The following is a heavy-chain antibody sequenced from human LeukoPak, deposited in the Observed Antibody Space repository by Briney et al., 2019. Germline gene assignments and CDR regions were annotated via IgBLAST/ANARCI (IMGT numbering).Heavy chain of an antibody. CDR1: DGSFSGFY. CDR2: IDHSGST. J-gene: IGHJ6*03. CDR3: ARVWYYGSGTYYNLYYYYYMDV. V-gene: IGHV4-34*01. D-gene: IGHD3-10*01. Sequence: SETPSLTCAVYDGSFSGFYWSWIRQPPGKGLEWVGEIDHSGSTNYNPSLKSRVTISIDTSKNQFSLNLSSVTAADTAVYYCARVWYYGSGTYYNLYYYYYMDVWGKGTTVTVSS.